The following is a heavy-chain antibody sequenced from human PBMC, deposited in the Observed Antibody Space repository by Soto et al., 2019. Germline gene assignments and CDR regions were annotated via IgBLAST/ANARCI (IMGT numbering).Heavy chain of an antibody. J-gene: IGHJ1*01. CDR2: IIPIFGTA. Sequence: QVQLVQSGAEVKKPGSSVKVSCKASGGTFSSYAISWVRQAPGQGLEWMGGIIPIFGTANYAQKFQGRVTITADKATSTSYMELSSLKSEDTAVFYCANYQHIVVGREPSFQHWGQGTLVTVAS. CDR1: GGTFSSYA. D-gene: IGHD2-21*01. V-gene: IGHV1-69*06. CDR3: ANYQHIVVGREPSFQH.